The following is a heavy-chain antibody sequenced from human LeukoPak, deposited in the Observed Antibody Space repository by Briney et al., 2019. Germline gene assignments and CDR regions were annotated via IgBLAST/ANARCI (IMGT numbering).Heavy chain of an antibody. Sequence: GGSLSLSCAASGFTFRSYWMSWVRQAPGKGLEWVADIKQDGSEKYYVDSVKGRFTISRDNAKNSLYLQMNSLRVEDTAVYYCARVEYYFNYWGQGTLVIVSS. CDR3: ARVEYYFNY. V-gene: IGHV3-7*04. J-gene: IGHJ4*02. CDR1: GFTFRSYW. D-gene: IGHD5-24*01. CDR2: IKQDGSEK.